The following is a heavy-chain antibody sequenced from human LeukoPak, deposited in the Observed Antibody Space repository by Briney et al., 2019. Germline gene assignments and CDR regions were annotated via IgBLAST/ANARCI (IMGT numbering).Heavy chain of an antibody. CDR3: ARRRAEGGSNGHYNWFDP. Sequence: SETLSLTCTVSGDSINAYYWGWIRQPPGKGVEWIGYIYFSGTTKYNPSLESRVTISVDTSKNQFSLKLSSVTAADTAVYYCARRRAEGGSNGHYNWFDPWGQGILVTVSS. D-gene: IGHD6-13*01. CDR1: GDSINAYY. CDR2: IYFSGTT. J-gene: IGHJ5*02. V-gene: IGHV4-59*08.